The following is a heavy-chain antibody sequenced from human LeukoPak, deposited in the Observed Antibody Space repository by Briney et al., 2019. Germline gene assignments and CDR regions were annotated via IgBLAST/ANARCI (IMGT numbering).Heavy chain of an antibody. CDR3: AKDPGSSGIS. CDR1: GFTFSTYG. D-gene: IGHD3-10*01. Sequence: HTGGSLRLSCAASGFTFSTYGMNWVRQAPGKGLEWVSSISGSGRNTYYADSVRGRFTISRDNLRNTLYLQMNSLRVEDTAIYYCAKDPGSSGISWGQGTLVIVSS. CDR2: ISGSGRNT. J-gene: IGHJ4*02. V-gene: IGHV3-23*01.